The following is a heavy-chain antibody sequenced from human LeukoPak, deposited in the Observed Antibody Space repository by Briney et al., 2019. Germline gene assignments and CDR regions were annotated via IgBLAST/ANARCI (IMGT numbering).Heavy chain of an antibody. CDR2: IIPIFGTA. CDR3: ARGVIAAAGIRHAFDI. Sequence: SVKVSCKASGGTFSSYAISWVRQAPGQGLEWMGGIIPIFGTANYAQKFQGRVTITADKSTSTAYMELSSLRSEDTAVYYCARGVIAAAGIRHAFDIWGQGTMVTVSS. V-gene: IGHV1-69*06. D-gene: IGHD6-13*01. J-gene: IGHJ3*02. CDR1: GGTFSSYA.